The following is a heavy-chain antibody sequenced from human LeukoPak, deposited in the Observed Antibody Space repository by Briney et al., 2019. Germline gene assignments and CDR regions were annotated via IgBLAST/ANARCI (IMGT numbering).Heavy chain of an antibody. J-gene: IGHJ5*02. CDR2: INPNSGGT. CDR1: GYTFTSYG. V-gene: IGHV1-2*06. Sequence: ASVKVSRKASGYTFTSYGISWVRQAPGQGLEWMGRINPNSGGTNYAQKFQGRVTMTRDTSISTAYMELSRLRSDDTAVYYCARDRAAAGWFDPWGQGTLVTVSS. CDR3: ARDRAAAGWFDP. D-gene: IGHD6-13*01.